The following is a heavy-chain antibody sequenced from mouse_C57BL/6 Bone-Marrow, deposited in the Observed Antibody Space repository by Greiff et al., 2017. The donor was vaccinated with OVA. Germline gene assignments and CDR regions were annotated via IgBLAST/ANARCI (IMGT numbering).Heavy chain of an antibody. V-gene: IGHV1-76*01. CDR1: GYTFTDYY. CDR2: IYPGSGNT. J-gene: IGHJ1*03. CDR3: ARRLRYRYFDV. D-gene: IGHD1-1*01. Sequence: QVQLQQSGAELVRPGASVKLSCKASGYTFTDYYINWVKQRPGQGLEWIARIYPGSGNTYYNEKFKGKATLTAEKSSSTAYMQLSSLTSEDSAVYFCARRLRYRYFDVWGTGTTVTVSS.